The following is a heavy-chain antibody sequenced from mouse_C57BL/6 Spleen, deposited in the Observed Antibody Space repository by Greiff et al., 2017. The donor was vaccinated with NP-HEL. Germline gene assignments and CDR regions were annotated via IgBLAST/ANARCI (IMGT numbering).Heavy chain of an antibody. J-gene: IGHJ2*01. CDR2: ISSGSSTI. CDR1: GFTFSDYG. Sequence: DVQLQESGGGLVKPGGSLKLSCAASGFTFSDYGMHWVRQAPEKGLEWVAYISSGSSTIYYADTVKGRFTISRDNAKNTLFLQMTSLRSEDTAMYYCARRWDVDYWGQGTTLTVSS. D-gene: IGHD4-1*01. V-gene: IGHV5-17*01. CDR3: ARRWDVDY.